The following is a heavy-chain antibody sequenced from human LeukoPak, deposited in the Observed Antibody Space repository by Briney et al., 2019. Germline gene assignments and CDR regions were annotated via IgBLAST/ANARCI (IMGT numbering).Heavy chain of an antibody. J-gene: IGHJ5*02. Sequence: SVKVSCKASGGTFSSYAISWVRQAPGQGLEWMGRIILILGTANYAQKFQGRVTITADESTSTAYMELSSLRSEDTAVYYCARSSDVVPAAPTWFDPWGQGTLVTVSS. V-gene: IGHV1-69*11. CDR3: ARSSDVVPAAPTWFDP. CDR2: IILILGTA. D-gene: IGHD2-2*01. CDR1: GGTFSSYA.